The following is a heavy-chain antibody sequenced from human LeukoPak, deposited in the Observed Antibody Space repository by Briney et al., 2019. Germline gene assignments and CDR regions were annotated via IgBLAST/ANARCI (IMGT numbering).Heavy chain of an antibody. CDR2: ISYDGSNK. CDR3: AKDSNGMYSSSGGY. CDR1: GFTFSSYG. Sequence: GGSLRLSCAASGFTFSSYGMHWVRQAPGKGLEWVAVISYDGSNKYYADSVKGRFTIPRDNSKNTLYLQMNSLRAEDTAVYYCAKDSNGMYSSSGGYWGQGTLVTVSS. D-gene: IGHD6-13*01. V-gene: IGHV3-30*18. J-gene: IGHJ4*02.